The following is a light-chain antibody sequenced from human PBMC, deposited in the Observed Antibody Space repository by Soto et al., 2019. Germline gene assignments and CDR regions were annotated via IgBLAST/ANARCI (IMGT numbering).Light chain of an antibody. Sequence: QSVLTQPASVSGSPGQSITISCTGTSSDIGGYNYVSWYQQHPGKAPKLMIYDVSNRPSGVSNRSSGSKSGNTASLTISGLQAEDEADYYCSSQAVSSTLVFGGGTQLTVL. CDR2: DVS. V-gene: IGLV2-14*01. CDR1: SSDIGGYNY. CDR3: SSQAVSSTLV. J-gene: IGLJ3*02.